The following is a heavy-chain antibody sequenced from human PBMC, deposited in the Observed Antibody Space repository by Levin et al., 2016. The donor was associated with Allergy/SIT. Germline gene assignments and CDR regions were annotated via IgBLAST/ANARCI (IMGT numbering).Heavy chain of an antibody. V-gene: IGHV4-59*08. Sequence: SETLSLTCTVSGGSINNYHWNWIRQPPGKTLEWIGYVSYTGDTNYNPSLGSRVNISLDMSKNQFSLRLSSVTAADTGVYYCARHNGQTDRVVFDNWGQGTQVTVSS. J-gene: IGHJ4*02. CDR1: GGSINNYH. CDR3: ARHNGQTDRVVFDN. CDR2: VSYTGDT. D-gene: IGHD1-1*01.